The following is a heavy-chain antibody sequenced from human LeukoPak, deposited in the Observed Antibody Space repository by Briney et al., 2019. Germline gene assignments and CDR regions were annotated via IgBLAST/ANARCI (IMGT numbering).Heavy chain of an antibody. V-gene: IGHV1-18*01. J-gene: IGHJ4*02. CDR2: ISAYNGNT. D-gene: IGHD2-8*02. CDR3: ARGRGYCTGGVCQWGRKILDY. Sequence: ASVKVSCKASGYTFTSYGISWVRQAPGQGLEWMGWISAYNGNTNYAQKLQGRVTMTTDTSTSTAYMELRSLRSDDTAVYYCARGRGYCTGGVCQWGRKILDYWGQGTLVTVSS. CDR1: GYTFTSYG.